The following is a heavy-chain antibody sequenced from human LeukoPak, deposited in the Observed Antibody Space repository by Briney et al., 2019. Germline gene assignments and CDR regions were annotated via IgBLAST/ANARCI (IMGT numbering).Heavy chain of an antibody. CDR2: IYYSGST. Sequence: KSSETLSLTCTVSGGSISSYYWSWIRQPPGKGLEWIGYIYYSGSTNYNPSLKSRVTISVDTSKNQFSLKLSSVTAADTAVYYCARGTRVGFIAAHRPYYYGMDVWGQGTTVTVSS. J-gene: IGHJ6*02. V-gene: IGHV4-59*01. CDR1: GGSISSYY. CDR3: ARGTRVGFIAAHRPYYYGMDV. D-gene: IGHD6-6*01.